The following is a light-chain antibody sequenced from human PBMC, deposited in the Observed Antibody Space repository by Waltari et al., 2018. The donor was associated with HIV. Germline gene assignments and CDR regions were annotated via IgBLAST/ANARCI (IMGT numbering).Light chain of an antibody. V-gene: IGLV1-47*01. CDR1: NSNIETNY. CDR3: ASWDDSLNAFV. J-gene: IGLJ1*01. Sequence: QSVLTQPPSASATHGQRITIACSGGNSNIETNYEYRYQQLPGTAPKVFIYRNSQRPSGVPDRFSGSKSGTSASLIISGLRSGDEADYYCASWDDSLNAFVFGTGTKVTVL. CDR2: RNS.